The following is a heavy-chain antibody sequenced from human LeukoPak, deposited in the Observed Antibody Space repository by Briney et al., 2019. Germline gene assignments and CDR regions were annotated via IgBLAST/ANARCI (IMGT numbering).Heavy chain of an antibody. D-gene: IGHD3-22*01. Sequence: GGSLRLSCAASGLTFSSYDMHWVRHATGKGLEWVSAIGTAGDTYYPGSVKGRFTISRENAKNTLYLQMNSLRAGDTAVYYCARGHYYDSSGTQAYNWFDPWGQGTLVTVSS. CDR2: IGTAGDT. V-gene: IGHV3-13*01. J-gene: IGHJ5*02. CDR1: GLTFSSYD. CDR3: ARGHYYDSSGTQAYNWFDP.